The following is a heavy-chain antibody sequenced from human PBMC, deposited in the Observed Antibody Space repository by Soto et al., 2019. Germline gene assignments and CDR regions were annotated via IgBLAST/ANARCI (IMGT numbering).Heavy chain of an antibody. CDR1: GFAFSNYA. Sequence: EVQLLESGGGLVQPGGSLRLSCGASGFAFSNYAMSWVRQAPGKGLEWVSSVSGSGDGTNYADSVKGRFTISRDNSKNTLFLQMSSMRAEDTAVYYCAKDRAFGFNPLDYWGQGTLVTVSS. CDR3: AKDRAFGFNPLDY. CDR2: VSGSGDGT. V-gene: IGHV3-23*01. D-gene: IGHD3-16*01. J-gene: IGHJ4*02.